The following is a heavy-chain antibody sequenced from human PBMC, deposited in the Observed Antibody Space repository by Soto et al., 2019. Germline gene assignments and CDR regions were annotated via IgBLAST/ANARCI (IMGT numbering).Heavy chain of an antibody. V-gene: IGHV3-23*01. J-gene: IGHJ4*02. Sequence: GGSLRLSCAASGFTFINYAMNWVLQAPGKGLEWVSGVSGSGGNTFYADSVKGRFTISRDNSKNTLYLQMNSLRAEDTAVYYWAKVPARLFPFSYRGQGTPVTVSS. CDR1: GFTFINYA. CDR2: VSGSGGNT. CDR3: AKVPARLFPFSY. D-gene: IGHD3-3*01.